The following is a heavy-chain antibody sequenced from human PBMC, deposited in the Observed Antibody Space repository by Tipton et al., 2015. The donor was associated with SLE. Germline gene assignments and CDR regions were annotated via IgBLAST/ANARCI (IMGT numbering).Heavy chain of an antibody. V-gene: IGHV4-61*01. J-gene: IGHJ3*02. Sequence: GLVKPSETLSLTCTVSGGSVSSGSYYWSWIRQPPGKGLEWIGYIYYSGSTNYNPSLKSRVTISVDTSKNQFSLKLSSVTAADTAVYYCARGKDGYKFYAFDIWGQGTMVTVSS. CDR2: IYYSGST. D-gene: IGHD5-24*01. CDR1: GGSVSSGSYY. CDR3: ARGKDGYKFYAFDI.